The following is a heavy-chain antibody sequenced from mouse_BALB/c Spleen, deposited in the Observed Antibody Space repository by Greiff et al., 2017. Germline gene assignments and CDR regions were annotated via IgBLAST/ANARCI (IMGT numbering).Heavy chain of an antibody. CDR2: ISSGGSYT. CDR1: GFTFSSYA. CDR3: ARDKGNYPYYYAMDY. J-gene: IGHJ4*01. D-gene: IGHD2-1*01. V-gene: IGHV5-9-4*01. Sequence: EVKLVESGGGLVKPGGSLKLSCAASGFTFSSYAMSWVRQSPEKRLEWVAEISSGGSYTYYPDTVTGRFTISRDNAKNTLYLEMSSLRSEDTAMYYCARDKGNYPYYYAMDYWGQGTSVTVSS.